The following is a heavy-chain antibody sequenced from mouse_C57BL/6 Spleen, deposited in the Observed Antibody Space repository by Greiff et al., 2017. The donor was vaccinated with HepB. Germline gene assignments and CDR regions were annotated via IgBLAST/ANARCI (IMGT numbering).Heavy chain of an antibody. V-gene: IGHV5-4*01. J-gene: IGHJ1*03. CDR2: ISDGGSYT. CDR3: ARDGGSTGYFDV. D-gene: IGHD3-1*01. Sequence: EVKVVESGGGLVKPGGSLKLSCAASGFTFSSYAMSWVRQTPEKRLEWVATISDGGSYTYYPDNVKGRFTISRDNAKNNLYLQMSHLKSEDTAMYYCARDGGSTGYFDVWGTGTTVTVSS. CDR1: GFTFSSYA.